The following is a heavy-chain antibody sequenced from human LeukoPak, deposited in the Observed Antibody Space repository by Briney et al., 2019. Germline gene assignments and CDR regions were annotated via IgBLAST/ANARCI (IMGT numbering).Heavy chain of an antibody. D-gene: IGHD3-10*01. J-gene: IGHJ5*02. CDR1: GGSISSSSYY. Sequence: SETLSLTCTVSGGSISSSSYYGGWIRQPPGKGLEWIGSIYYSGSTYYNPSLKSRVTISVDTSKNQFSLKLSSVTAADPAVYYCARGVRSYYGSGNYYNSHWFDPWGQGTLVTVSA. CDR2: IYYSGST. V-gene: IGHV4-39*01. CDR3: ARGVRSYYGSGNYYNSHWFDP.